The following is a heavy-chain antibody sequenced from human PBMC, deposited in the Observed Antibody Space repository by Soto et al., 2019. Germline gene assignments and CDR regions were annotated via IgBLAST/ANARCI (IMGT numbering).Heavy chain of an antibody. D-gene: IGHD2-15*01. CDR2: IIPIFGTV. Sequence: QVQLVQSGAEVKKPGSSVKVSCKASGGTFSSYAISWVRQAPGQGLEWMGGIIPIFGTVNYAQKFQGRVTITADKSTRTAYMELSSLRSEDTAVYYCARDKDCSGGSCYWGYYYYYGMDGWVQGTTIPVSS. V-gene: IGHV1-69*06. CDR1: GGTFSSYA. J-gene: IGHJ6*02. CDR3: ARDKDCSGGSCYWGYYYYYGMDG.